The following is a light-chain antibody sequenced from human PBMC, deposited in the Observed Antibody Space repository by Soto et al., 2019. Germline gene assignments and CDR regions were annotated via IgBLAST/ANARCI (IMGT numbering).Light chain of an antibody. Sequence: DIQMTQSPSTLSGSVGDRVTITCRASQTISSWLAWYQQKPGKAPKLLIYKASTLKSGVPSRFSGSGSGTDFTLTINSLQPEDFATYYCQQSFSTPITCGQGTRLEIK. CDR3: QQSFSTPIT. CDR2: KAS. V-gene: IGKV1-5*03. J-gene: IGKJ5*01. CDR1: QTISSW.